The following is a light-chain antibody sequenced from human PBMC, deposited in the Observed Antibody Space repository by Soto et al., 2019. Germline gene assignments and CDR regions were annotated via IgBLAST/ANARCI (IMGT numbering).Light chain of an antibody. CDR1: QSISSY. CDR3: QQTYSTPPT. CDR2: AAS. Sequence: DIQMTQSPSSLSASVGDGVTITCRASQSISSYLNWYQQKPGKAPKLLIYAASKLQSGVPSRFSGSGSGTDFTLTINSLQPEDFATYYCQQTYSTPPTFGQGTKLEI. J-gene: IGKJ2*01. V-gene: IGKV1-39*01.